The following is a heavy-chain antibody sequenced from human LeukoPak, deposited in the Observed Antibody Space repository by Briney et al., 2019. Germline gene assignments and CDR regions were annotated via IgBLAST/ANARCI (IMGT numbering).Heavy chain of an antibody. CDR3: GRIFNIWGTFRNT. J-gene: IGHJ4*02. D-gene: IGHD3-16*02. V-gene: IGHV3-7*01. CDR2: INDDGSEK. Sequence: GGSLRLSCAASGFTVSSNYMNWVRQAPGKGLEWVANINDDGSEKNYLESLKGRFTISRDNANNSVSLHMTALRAEDTAIYYCGRIFNIWGTFRNTWGQGTQVTVSS. CDR1: GFTVSSNY.